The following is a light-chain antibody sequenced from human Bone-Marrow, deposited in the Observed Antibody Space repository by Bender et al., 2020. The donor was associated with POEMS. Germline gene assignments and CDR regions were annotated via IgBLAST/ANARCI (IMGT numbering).Light chain of an antibody. CDR3: QALDTYSVI. CDR2: QDT. V-gene: IGLV3-1*01. Sequence: SYEVTQPSSVSVSPGQTASITCSGDDLGDKYVAWYQQKPGQSPVLVIYQDTKRPSGIPERFSGSNSGNTATLTISGTQAMDEADYYCQALDTYSVIFGGGTKLTVL. J-gene: IGLJ2*01. CDR1: DLGDKY.